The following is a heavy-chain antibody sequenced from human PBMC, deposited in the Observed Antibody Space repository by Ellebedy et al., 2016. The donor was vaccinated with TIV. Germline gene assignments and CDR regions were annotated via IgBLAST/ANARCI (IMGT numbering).Heavy chain of an antibody. CDR3: AKASASGSAYDY. J-gene: IGHJ4*02. Sequence: GGSLRLSXAASGFTFSSYSMNWVRQAPGKGLEWVSSISSSSSYIYYADSVKGRFTISRDNSKNTLYLQMNSLRAEDTAIYYCAKASASGSAYDYWGQGTLVTVSS. V-gene: IGHV3-21*04. CDR1: GFTFSSYS. D-gene: IGHD3-10*01. CDR2: ISSSSSYI.